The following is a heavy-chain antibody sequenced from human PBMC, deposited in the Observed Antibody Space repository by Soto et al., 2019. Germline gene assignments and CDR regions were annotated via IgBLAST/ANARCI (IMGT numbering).Heavy chain of an antibody. CDR3: ARDLSYGYYCYGMDV. CDR2: ISSSSSYI. CDR1: GFTFSSYS. J-gene: IGHJ6*02. V-gene: IGHV3-21*01. D-gene: IGHD5-18*01. Sequence: GGSLRLSCAASGFTFSSYSMNWVRQAPGKGLEWVSSISSSSSYIYYADSVKGRFTISRDNAKNSLYLQMNSLRAEDTAVYYCARDLSYGYYCYGMDVWGQGTTVTVSS.